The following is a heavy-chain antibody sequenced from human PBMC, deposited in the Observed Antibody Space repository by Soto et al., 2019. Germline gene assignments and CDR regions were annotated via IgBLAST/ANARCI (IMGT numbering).Heavy chain of an antibody. D-gene: IGHD5-12*01. CDR3: ARDSSYSGYDLRPAWFDP. CDR2: IIPIFGTA. V-gene: IGHV1-69*13. Sequence: SVKVSCKASVGTFSSYGISWVRQAPGQGLEWMGGIIPIFGTANYAQKFQGRVTITADESTSTAYMELSSLRSEDTAVYYCARDSSYSGYDLRPAWFDPWGQGTLVTVSS. J-gene: IGHJ5*02. CDR1: VGTFSSYG.